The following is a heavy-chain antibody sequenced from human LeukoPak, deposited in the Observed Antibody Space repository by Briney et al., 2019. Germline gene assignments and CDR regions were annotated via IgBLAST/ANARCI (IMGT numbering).Heavy chain of an antibody. CDR1: GFTFSSYA. Sequence: GGSLRLSRAASGFTFSSYAMSWVRQAPGKGLEWVSAISGSGGSTYYADSVKGRFTISRDNAKNTLDLQMNSLRAEDTAVYYCAKGYYYGSGSYFDYWGQGTLVTVSS. J-gene: IGHJ4*02. V-gene: IGHV3-23*01. D-gene: IGHD3-10*01. CDR3: AKGYYYGSGSYFDY. CDR2: ISGSGGST.